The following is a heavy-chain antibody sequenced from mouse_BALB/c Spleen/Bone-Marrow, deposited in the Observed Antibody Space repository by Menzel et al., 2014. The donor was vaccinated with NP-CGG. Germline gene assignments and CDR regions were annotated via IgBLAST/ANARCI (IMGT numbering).Heavy chain of an antibody. V-gene: IGHV14-4*02. J-gene: IGHJ4*01. CDR3: NACLYDGYALSAMDY. Sequence: EVQLQQSGADLVRSGASVKLSCTASGFNIEDYYIHWVKQRPEQGLEWIGWIDSENGDPEYAPKFQGKATMTADTSSNTAYLQLTSLTSEDTAVYYCNACLYDGYALSAMDYWGQGTSVTVSS. D-gene: IGHD2-3*01. CDR1: GFNIEDYY. CDR2: IDSENGDP.